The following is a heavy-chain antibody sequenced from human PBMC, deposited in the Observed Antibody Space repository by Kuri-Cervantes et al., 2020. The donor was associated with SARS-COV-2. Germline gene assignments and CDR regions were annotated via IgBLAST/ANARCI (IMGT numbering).Heavy chain of an antibody. J-gene: IGHJ2*01. CDR2: IKSKTDGGTT. CDR1: GFTFGNAW. Sequence: GESLKISCAASGFTFGNAWMSWVRQAPGKGLEWVGRIKSKTDGGTTDYAAPVKGRFTISRDDSKNTAYLQMNSLKTEDTAVYYCTRRGPPLWYFDLWGRGTLVTVSS. D-gene: IGHD3-10*01. CDR3: TRRGPPLWYFDL. V-gene: IGHV3-15*01.